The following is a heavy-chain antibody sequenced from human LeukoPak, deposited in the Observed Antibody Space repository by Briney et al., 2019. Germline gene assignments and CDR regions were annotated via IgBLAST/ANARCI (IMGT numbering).Heavy chain of an antibody. CDR2: MNPNSGNT. D-gene: IGHD3-10*01. J-gene: IGHJ6*02. CDR3: ARANKWFGDPYYYGMDV. V-gene: IGHV1-8*01. Sequence: GASVKVSCKASGYTFTSYDINWVRQATGQGLEWMGWMNPNSGNTGYARKFQGRVTMTRNTSISTAYMELSSLRSEDTAVYYCARANKWFGDPYYYGMDVWGQGTTVTVSS. CDR1: GYTFTSYD.